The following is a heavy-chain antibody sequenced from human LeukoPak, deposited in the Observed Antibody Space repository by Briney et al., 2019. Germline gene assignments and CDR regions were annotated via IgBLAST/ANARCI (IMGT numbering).Heavy chain of an antibody. CDR2: IYHSGST. D-gene: IGHD3/OR15-3a*01. J-gene: IGHJ4*02. Sequence: SETLSLTCTVSGYSISSGYYWGWIRQPPGKGLEWIGNIYHSGSTYYNPSLKSRVTISVDTSKNHFSLKLSSVTAADTAVYYCARQTGSGLFILPGGQGTLVTVSS. CDR1: GYSISSGYY. V-gene: IGHV4-38-2*02. CDR3: ARQTGSGLFILP.